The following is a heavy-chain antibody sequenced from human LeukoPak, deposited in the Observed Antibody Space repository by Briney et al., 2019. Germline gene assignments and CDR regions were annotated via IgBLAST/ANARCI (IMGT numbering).Heavy chain of an antibody. J-gene: IGHJ4*02. D-gene: IGHD3-22*01. V-gene: IGHV4-4*02. Sequence: KPSETLSLTCAVSGGSISSGNWWNWVRQPPGKGLEWIGEIYHSGSTNYNPSLKSRVTISVDKSKNQFSLKLSSVTAADTAIYYGARGIAYYYDSSGSLDFWGQGTLVTVSS. CDR3: ARGIAYYYDSSGSLDF. CDR2: IYHSGST. CDR1: GGSISSGNW.